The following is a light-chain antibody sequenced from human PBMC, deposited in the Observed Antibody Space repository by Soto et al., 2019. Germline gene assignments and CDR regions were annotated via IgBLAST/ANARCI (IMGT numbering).Light chain of an antibody. J-gene: IGLJ2*01. CDR2: EDN. Sequence: SYELTQPPSLSVSPGQTASITCSGDKLGDKYACWYQQKPGQSPVLVIYEDNKRPSEIPERFSGSNSGNTATLTISGTQAMDEADYYCQACDSSTYVVFGGGTKLTVL. CDR1: KLGDKY. CDR3: QACDSSTYVV. V-gene: IGLV3-1*01.